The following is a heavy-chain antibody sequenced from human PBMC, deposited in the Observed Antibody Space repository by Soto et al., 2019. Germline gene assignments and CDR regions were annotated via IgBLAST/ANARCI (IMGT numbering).Heavy chain of an antibody. V-gene: IGHV3-23*01. CDR2: ISGSGGST. D-gene: IGHD2-21*01. CDR1: GFTFSSYA. J-gene: IGHJ5*02. CDR3: AKDEGYSNT. Sequence: GESLKISCAASGFTFSSYAMSWVRQAPGKGLEWVSAISGSGGSTYYADSVKGRFTISRDNSKNTLYLQMNSLRAEDTAVYYCAKDEGYSNTWGQGTLVTVSS.